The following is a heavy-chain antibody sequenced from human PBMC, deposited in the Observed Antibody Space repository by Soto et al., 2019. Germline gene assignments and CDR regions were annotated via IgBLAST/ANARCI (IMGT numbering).Heavy chain of an antibody. J-gene: IGHJ6*02. CDR2: INHSGST. CDR1: GGSFSGYY. D-gene: IGHD3-10*01. V-gene: IGHV4-34*01. Sequence: SETLSLTCAVYGGSFSGYYWSWIRQPPGKGLEWIGEINHSGSTNYNPSLKSRVTISVDTSKNQFSLKLSSVTAADTAVYYCARERTTMVRGVTYYYYGMDVWGQGTTVT. CDR3: ARERTTMVRGVTYYYYGMDV.